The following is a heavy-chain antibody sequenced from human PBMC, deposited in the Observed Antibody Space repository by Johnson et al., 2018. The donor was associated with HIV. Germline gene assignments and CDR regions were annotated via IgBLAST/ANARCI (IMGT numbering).Heavy chain of an antibody. CDR3: ARDLTCNSRWTGAFEI. J-gene: IGHJ3*02. Sequence: QAHLLESGGVLIQPGAFLRLSCSVSGFTFSSYTMHWVRQAPGKGLVGVAVIGYDVSDKYYADSVKGRGTISRDKTKTTIYLLMNNLRAKDTAVYYCARDLTCNSRWTGAFEIWGQGTMVTVSS. CDR2: IGYDVSDK. V-gene: IGHV3-30*04. CDR1: GFTFSSYT. D-gene: IGHD6-13*01.